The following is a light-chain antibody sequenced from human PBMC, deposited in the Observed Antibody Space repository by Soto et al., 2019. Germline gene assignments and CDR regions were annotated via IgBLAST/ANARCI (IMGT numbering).Light chain of an antibody. CDR1: QSVNSNY. CDR2: GAS. J-gene: IGKJ1*01. CDR3: QQYGSSPWT. V-gene: IGKV3-20*01. Sequence: EIVLTQSPGTLSLSPGERATLSCRASQSVNSNYLAWYQQKPGQAPRPLIYGASSRATGIPDMFSGSAAGTDFTLTISRLESEDFAVYYCQQYGSSPWTFGQGTKVESK.